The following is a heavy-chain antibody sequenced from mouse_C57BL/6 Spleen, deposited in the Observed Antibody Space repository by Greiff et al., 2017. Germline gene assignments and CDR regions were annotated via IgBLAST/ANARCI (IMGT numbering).Heavy chain of an antibody. CDR3: TTSREYYFDY. J-gene: IGHJ2*01. Sequence: EVQLQESGAELVRPGASVKLSCTASGFNIKDYYMHWVKQRPEQGLEWIGRIDPEDGDTEYAPKFQGKDTMTADTSSNTAYLQLSSLTSEDTAVXYCTTSREYYFDYWGQGTTLTVSS. CDR1: GFNIKDYY. V-gene: IGHV14-1*01. CDR2: IDPEDGDT.